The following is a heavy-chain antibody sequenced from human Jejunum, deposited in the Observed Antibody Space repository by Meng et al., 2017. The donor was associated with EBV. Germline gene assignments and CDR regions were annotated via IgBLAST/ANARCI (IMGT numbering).Heavy chain of an antibody. J-gene: IGHJ4*02. CDR1: GGSISSYTYY. V-gene: IGHV4-39*01. D-gene: IGHD3-22*01. CDR2: IDYRENT. Sequence: LQGSGPGLVNPPETRSLPCSFSGGSISSYTYYWGWIRQPPGKGLEWIGTIDYRENTYYNPSLKSRITISVDTPKNQFSLKLTSMTAADTALYYCARVDYYDTSGNVDFWGQGALVTVSS. CDR3: ARVDYYDTSGNVDF.